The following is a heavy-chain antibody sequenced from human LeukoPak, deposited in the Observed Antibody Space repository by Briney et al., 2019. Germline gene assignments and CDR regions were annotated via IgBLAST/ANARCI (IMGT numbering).Heavy chain of an antibody. CDR3: ARGKGTSYLSSFDY. J-gene: IGHJ4*02. V-gene: IGHV4-34*01. CDR1: GGSFSGYY. D-gene: IGHD6-6*01. Sequence: SETLSLTCAVYGGSFSGYYWSWIRQPPGKGLEWIGEINHSGSTYYNPSLKSRVTISLDTSKNQFSLKLTSVTAADTAVYYCARGKGTSYLSSFDYWGQGTLVTVSS. CDR2: INHSGST.